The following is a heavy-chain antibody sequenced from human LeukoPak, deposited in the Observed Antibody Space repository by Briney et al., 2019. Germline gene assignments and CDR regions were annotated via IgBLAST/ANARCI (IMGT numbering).Heavy chain of an antibody. CDR1: TDSTSSHY. CDR3: ARDLITVTKGFDI. D-gene: IGHD4-17*01. Sequence: SETLSLTCAVSTDSTSSHYWSWIRQPPGKGLEWIEYISYIGSTNYNPSLKSRVTISIDTSKNQFSLKLRSVTAADTAVYYCARDLITVTKGFDIWGQGTMVSVSS. V-gene: IGHV4-59*11. CDR2: ISYIGST. J-gene: IGHJ3*02.